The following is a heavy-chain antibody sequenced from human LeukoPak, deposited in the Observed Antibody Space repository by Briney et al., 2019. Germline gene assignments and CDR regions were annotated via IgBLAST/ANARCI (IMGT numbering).Heavy chain of an antibody. CDR1: GFTFSAYA. V-gene: IGHV3-23*01. Sequence: GGSLRLSCAASGFTFSAYAMSRVRQAPVKGLELVSHFGGSGGTIYYADSVKGRFTISRDSSKNTLYLQMNNLRAEDTAVYYCARSDCGGDCHLLDYWGQGTLVTVSS. CDR3: ARSDCGGDCHLLDY. D-gene: IGHD2-21*02. J-gene: IGHJ4*02. CDR2: FGGSGGTI.